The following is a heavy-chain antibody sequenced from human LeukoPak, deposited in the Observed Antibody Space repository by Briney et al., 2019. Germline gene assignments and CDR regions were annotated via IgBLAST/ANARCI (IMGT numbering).Heavy chain of an antibody. V-gene: IGHV3-66*01. Sequence: PGGSLRLSCEASGFTFSRNYMAWVRQAPGKGLEWVSVIYSVGSTCYADSVKGRFIISRDDSKSTLYLQMNTLRAEDTAVYHCARVGHRHGHYFDFWGQGTLATVSS. D-gene: IGHD1-26*01. CDR3: ARVGHRHGHYFDF. CDR2: IYSVGST. CDR1: GFTFSRNY. J-gene: IGHJ4*02.